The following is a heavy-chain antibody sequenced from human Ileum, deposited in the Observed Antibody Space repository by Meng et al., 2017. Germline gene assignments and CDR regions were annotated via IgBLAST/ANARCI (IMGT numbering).Heavy chain of an antibody. CDR2: ISHDGSSY. D-gene: IGHD3-10*01. Sequence: VPLVESGGGLVGTGGSLRLSCAASGLTLSSYWMTWVRQAPGKGPEWVTAISHDGSSYVYADSVKGRFTISRDNSKNTLYLQMNSLTPEDTAVYYCAREPSFGEHDYWGQGTLVTSPQ. CDR1: GLTLSSYW. V-gene: IGHV3-30*03. J-gene: IGHJ4*02. CDR3: AREPSFGEHDY.